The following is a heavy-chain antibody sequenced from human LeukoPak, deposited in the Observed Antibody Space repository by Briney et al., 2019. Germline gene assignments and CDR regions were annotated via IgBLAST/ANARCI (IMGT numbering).Heavy chain of an antibody. Sequence: SVKVSCKASGGTLSSYAISWVRQAPGQGLEWMGGIIPIFGTANYAQKFQGRVTITADESTSTAYMELSSLRSEDTAVYYCARDRLRLGYERTNWSDPWGQGTLVTVSS. CDR3: ARDRLRLGYERTNWSDP. CDR1: GGTLSSYA. CDR2: IIPIFGTA. V-gene: IGHV1-69*13. D-gene: IGHD2-15*01. J-gene: IGHJ5*02.